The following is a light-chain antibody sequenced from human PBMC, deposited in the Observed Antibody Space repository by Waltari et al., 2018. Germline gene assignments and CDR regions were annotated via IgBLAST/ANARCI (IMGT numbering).Light chain of an antibody. V-gene: IGLV1-40*01. CDR1: SSNIGAGYD. CDR2: GNN. J-gene: IGLJ3*02. Sequence: QSVLTQPPPVSGVPGQRVTISCTGSSSNIGAGYDVHWYQQVPGTAPKLLIYGNNNRPSGVPDRFSGSKSDTSASLAITGLQAEDDADYYCQSYDSSLSGSVFGGGTKLTVL. CDR3: QSYDSSLSGSV.